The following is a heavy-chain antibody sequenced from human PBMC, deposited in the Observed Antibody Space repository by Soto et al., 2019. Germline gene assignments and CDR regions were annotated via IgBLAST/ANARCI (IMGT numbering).Heavy chain of an antibody. CDR2: IWYDGSNK. V-gene: IGHV3-33*01. D-gene: IGHD3-22*01. J-gene: IGHJ4*02. CDR1: GFTFSSYG. CDR3: ASDDSSGYYLFDY. Sequence: QVQLVESGGGVVQPGRSLRLSCAASGFTFSSYGMHWVRQAPGKGLEWGAVIWYDGSNKYYADSVKGRFTISRDNSKNTLYLQMNSLRAEDTAVYYCASDDSSGYYLFDYWGQGTLVTVSS.